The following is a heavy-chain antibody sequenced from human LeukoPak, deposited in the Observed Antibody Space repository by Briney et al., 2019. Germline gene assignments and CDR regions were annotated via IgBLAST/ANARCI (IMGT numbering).Heavy chain of an antibody. CDR3: ARGLRDDLFDY. D-gene: IGHD5-12*01. CDR1: GGSISSRGYY. CDR2: VYYSGST. Sequence: PSETLSLTCTVSGGSISSRGYYWGWIRQPPGKGLEWIGSVYYSGSTYYNPSLKSRVTTSVDTSKNQFSLKLSSVTAADTAVYYCARGLRDDLFDYWGQGTLVTVSS. V-gene: IGHV4-39*07. J-gene: IGHJ4*02.